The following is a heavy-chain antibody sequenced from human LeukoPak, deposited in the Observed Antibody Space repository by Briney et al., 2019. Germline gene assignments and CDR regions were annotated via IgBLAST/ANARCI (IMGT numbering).Heavy chain of an antibody. CDR3: TTEFKELGSFFYFYYMDV. CDR1: GFTFNTAW. Sequence: GGSLRLSCSASGFTFNTAWMSWVRQAPGKGLEWVGHVKSKTDGGGTTDYAAPAKGRFTISRDDSKNALFLQMDSLKSDDTAMYYCTTEFKELGSFFYFYYMDVWGTGTTVTISS. CDR2: VKSKTDGGGTT. V-gene: IGHV3-15*01. J-gene: IGHJ6*03. D-gene: IGHD1-7*01.